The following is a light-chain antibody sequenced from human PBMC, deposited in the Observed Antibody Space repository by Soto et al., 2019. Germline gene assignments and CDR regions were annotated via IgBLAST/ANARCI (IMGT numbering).Light chain of an antibody. CDR2: AAS. CDR1: QGIRNY. CDR3: QKYNSAPWT. V-gene: IGKV1-27*01. J-gene: IGKJ1*01. Sequence: DIQMTQSPSSLSASVRARVTITCRASQGIRNYLAWYQQRPGEVPRLLIYAASTLQSGVPSRFSGSGSGTEFTLTISSLQPEDVATYYCQKYNSAPWTFGQGTKVDIK.